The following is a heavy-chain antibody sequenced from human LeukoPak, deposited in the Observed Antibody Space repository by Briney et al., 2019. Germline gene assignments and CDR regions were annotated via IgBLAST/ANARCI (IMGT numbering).Heavy chain of an antibody. D-gene: IGHD4/OR15-4a*01. CDR2: IYSAGST. CDR3: ARRAGAYSHPYDY. V-gene: IGHV3-53*01. Sequence: GGSLRLSCTVSGFTVSSNSMSWVRQAPGKGLEWVSFIYSAGSTHYSDSVKGRFTISIDNSKNTLYLQMNSLRTEDTAVYYCARRAGAYSHPYDYWGQGTLVTVSS. CDR1: GFTVSSNS. J-gene: IGHJ4*02.